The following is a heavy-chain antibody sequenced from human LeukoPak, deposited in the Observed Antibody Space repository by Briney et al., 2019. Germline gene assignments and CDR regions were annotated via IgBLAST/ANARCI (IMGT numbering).Heavy chain of an antibody. CDR2: INHSGST. J-gene: IGHJ4*02. CDR1: GGSFSGYY. Sequence: SETLSLTCAVYGGSFSGYYWSWIRQPPGKGLEWIGEINHSGSTNYNPSLKSRVTISVDTSKNQFSLKLSSVTAADTAVYYCASLYYYGSGTYWGQGTLVTVSS. CDR3: ASLYYYGSGTY. V-gene: IGHV4-34*01. D-gene: IGHD3-10*01.